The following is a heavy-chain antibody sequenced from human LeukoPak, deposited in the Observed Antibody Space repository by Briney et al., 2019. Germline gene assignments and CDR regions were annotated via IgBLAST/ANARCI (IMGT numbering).Heavy chain of an antibody. CDR3: ARGTGDYGWFDP. V-gene: IGHV4-31*03. Sequence: SETLSLTCTVSGGSISSGGYYWSWIRQHPGKGLEWIGYIYYSGSTYYNPSLKSRVTISVDTSKNQFSLKLGSVTAADTAVYYCARGTGDYGWFDPWGQGTLVTVSS. D-gene: IGHD4-17*01. J-gene: IGHJ5*02. CDR2: IYYSGST. CDR1: GGSISSGGYY.